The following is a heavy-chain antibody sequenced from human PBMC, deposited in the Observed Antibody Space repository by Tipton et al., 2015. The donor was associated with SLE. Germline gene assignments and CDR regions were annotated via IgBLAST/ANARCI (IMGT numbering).Heavy chain of an antibody. CDR3: ASSGSYRASFDY. Sequence: TLSLTCTVSGGSVSSGSYYWSWIRQPPGKGLEWIGYIYYSGSTNYNPSLKSRVTISVDTSKNQFYLKLSSVTAADTALYYCASSGSYRASFDYWGQGILVTVSS. D-gene: IGHD1-26*01. CDR1: GGSVSSGSYY. CDR2: IYYSGST. V-gene: IGHV4-61*01. J-gene: IGHJ4*02.